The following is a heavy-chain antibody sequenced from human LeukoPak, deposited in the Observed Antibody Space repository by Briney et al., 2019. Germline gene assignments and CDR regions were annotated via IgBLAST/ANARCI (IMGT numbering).Heavy chain of an antibody. V-gene: IGHV3-9*01. D-gene: IGHD6-6*01. CDR2: ISWNSGSI. J-gene: IGHJ4*02. CDR3: AKDTTYSSSSHFDY. CDR1: GFTFDDYA. Sequence: GGSLRLSCAASGFTFDDYAMPWVRQAPGKGLEWVPGISWNSGSIGYADSVKGRFTISRDNAKNSLYLQMSSLRAEDTALYYCAKDTTYSSSSHFDYWGQGTLVTVSS.